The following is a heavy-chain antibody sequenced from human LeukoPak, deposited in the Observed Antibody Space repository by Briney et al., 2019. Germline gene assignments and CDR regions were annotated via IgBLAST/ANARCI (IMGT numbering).Heavy chain of an antibody. CDR1: GFTFSSYA. Sequence: PGGSLRLSCAASGFTFSSYAMHWVRQAPGKGLEWVAVISYDGSNKYYADSVKGRFTISRDNSKNTLYLQMNSLRAEDTAVYYCARAITGPLYYYFDYWGQGTLVTVS. CDR2: ISYDGSNK. V-gene: IGHV3-30-3*01. CDR3: ARAITGPLYYYFDY. D-gene: IGHD1-20*01. J-gene: IGHJ4*02.